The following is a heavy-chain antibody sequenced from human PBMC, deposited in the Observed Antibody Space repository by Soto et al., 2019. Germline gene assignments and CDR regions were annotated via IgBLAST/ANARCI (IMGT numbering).Heavy chain of an antibody. J-gene: IGHJ5*02. CDR1: GGTFSSYN. Sequence: GGSLRLSGAASGGTFSSYNMNWVRQAPGKGLEWVSSIVSNSNYIFYADSVKGRFTISRDNAKSSLYLQMNSLRAEDTAVYYCARDQASSSWFELNWFDPWGQGTLVTVSS. CDR2: IVSNSNYI. D-gene: IGHD6-13*01. V-gene: IGHV3-21*01. CDR3: ARDQASSSWFELNWFDP.